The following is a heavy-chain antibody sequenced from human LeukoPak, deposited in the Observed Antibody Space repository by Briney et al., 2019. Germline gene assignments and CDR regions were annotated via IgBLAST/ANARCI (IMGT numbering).Heavy chain of an antibody. V-gene: IGHV3-23*01. CDR3: AKRAVGATTFVEYFQH. J-gene: IGHJ1*01. CDR1: GFTFSRYA. Sequence: GGALTLSCAASGFTFSRYAMSWVRQARGRGLEGVSAISGRGGSTYYVGSVKGRLTISRDNSKTTLYLQMNSLRAEDTAIYYCAKRAVGATTFVEYFQHWGQGTLVTVSS. CDR2: ISGRGGST. D-gene: IGHD1-26*01.